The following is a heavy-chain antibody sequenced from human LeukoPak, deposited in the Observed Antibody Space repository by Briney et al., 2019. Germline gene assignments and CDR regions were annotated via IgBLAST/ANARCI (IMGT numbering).Heavy chain of an antibody. Sequence: SETLSLTCAVSGVSISRGGYYWSWIRQPPGKGLEWIGYIYHSGSTSYTPSLQSRVSMSVDTSKNQFSLKLSSVTAADTAVYYCARRKRITMIVVVITSSENAFDIWGQGTMVTVSS. CDR1: GVSISRGGYY. CDR2: IYHSGST. D-gene: IGHD3-22*01. CDR3: ARRKRITMIVVVITSSENAFDI. V-gene: IGHV4-30-4*07. J-gene: IGHJ3*02.